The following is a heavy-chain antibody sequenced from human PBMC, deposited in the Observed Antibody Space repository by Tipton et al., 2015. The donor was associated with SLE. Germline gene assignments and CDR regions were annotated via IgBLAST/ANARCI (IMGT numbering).Heavy chain of an antibody. J-gene: IGHJ4*02. CDR3: ARGRTSSYSPWTY. CDR1: GASISSSDYS. CDR2: IYYNGGT. Sequence: LRLSCNVSGASISSSDYSWGWMRQPPGEGLEWIGTIYYNGGTHSNPSLKSRVSISVDTSKNQLSLKLSSVTAADTALYYCARGRTSSYSPWTYWGQGALVTVSS. V-gene: IGHV4-39*07. D-gene: IGHD3-22*01.